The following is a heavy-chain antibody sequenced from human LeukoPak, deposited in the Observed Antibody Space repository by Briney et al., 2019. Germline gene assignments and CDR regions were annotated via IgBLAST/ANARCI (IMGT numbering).Heavy chain of an antibody. CDR1: GYTFTGYY. J-gene: IGHJ4*02. CDR2: INPNSGGT. Sequence: ASVKVSCKASGYTFTGYYMHWVRQAPGQGLEWMGWINPNSGGTNYAQKFQGWVTMTRDMSISTAYMELSRLRSDDTAVYYCARGGTLGFDYVWGSYPHAFDYWGQGTLVTVSS. D-gene: IGHD3-16*02. V-gene: IGHV1-2*04. CDR3: ARGGTLGFDYVWGSYPHAFDY.